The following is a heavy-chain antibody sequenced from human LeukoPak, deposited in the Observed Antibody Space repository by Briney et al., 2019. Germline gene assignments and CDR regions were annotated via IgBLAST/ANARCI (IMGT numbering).Heavy chain of an antibody. V-gene: IGHV4-34*01. Sequence: SETLSLTCAVYGGSFSGYYWSWIRQPPGKGLEWIGEINHSGSTNYNPSLKSRVTISVDTSKNQFSLKLSSVTAADTAVYYCARAECSGSPKDYWGQGTLVTVSS. CDR3: ARAECSGSPKDY. J-gene: IGHJ4*02. CDR1: GGSFSGYY. D-gene: IGHD3-10*02. CDR2: INHSGST.